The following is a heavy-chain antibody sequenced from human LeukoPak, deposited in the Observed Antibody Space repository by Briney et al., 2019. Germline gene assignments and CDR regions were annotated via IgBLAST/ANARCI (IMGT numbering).Heavy chain of an antibody. V-gene: IGHV4-38-2*01. Sequence: SETLSLTCAVSNFSIRTNFHWGWIRQTPGKGLEWIGSVSHSGSTFYNPSLKSRVTILVDTSKNHFSLTVNSVTAAETAIYYCTRGTSVSASASWGQGTLVTVSS. CDR1: NFSIRTNFH. D-gene: IGHD2-21*02. CDR3: TRGTSVSASAS. CDR2: VSHSGST. J-gene: IGHJ5*02.